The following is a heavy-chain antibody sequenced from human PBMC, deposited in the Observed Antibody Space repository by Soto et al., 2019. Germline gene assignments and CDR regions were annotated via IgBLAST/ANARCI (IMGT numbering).Heavy chain of an antibody. D-gene: IGHD3-3*01. Sequence: QVQLVESGGGVVQPGRSLRLSCAASGFTFSSYGMHWVRQAPGKGLEWVAVIWYDGSNKYHADSVKARFTISRDNSKNTLYLQMSSLRAEDTAVYYCARDQRSAIFGVGVNRAYYMDVWGKGTTVTVSS. CDR2: IWYDGSNK. J-gene: IGHJ6*03. V-gene: IGHV3-33*01. CDR3: ARDQRSAIFGVGVNRAYYMDV. CDR1: GFTFSSYG.